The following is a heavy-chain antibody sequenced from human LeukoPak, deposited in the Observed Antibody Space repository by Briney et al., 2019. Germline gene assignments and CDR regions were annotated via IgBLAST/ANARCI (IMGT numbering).Heavy chain of an antibody. CDR3: TKGGSSSWWFFDY. Sequence: GGSLRLSCAASGFTFDDYTMHWVRQPPGKGLEWVSLISWNGGSIHYADSVKGRFTVSRDNSKDSLYLHMNSLTTEDTALYYCTKGGSSSWWFFDYWGQGTLVTVSS. CDR1: GFTFDDYT. CDR2: ISWNGGSI. D-gene: IGHD6-13*01. J-gene: IGHJ4*02. V-gene: IGHV3-43*01.